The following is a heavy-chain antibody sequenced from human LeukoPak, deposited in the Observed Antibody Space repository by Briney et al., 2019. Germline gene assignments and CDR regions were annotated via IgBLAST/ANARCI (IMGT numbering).Heavy chain of an antibody. J-gene: IGHJ4*02. CDR1: GFSFSSYA. V-gene: IGHV3-23*01. CDR2: ISGSGGGT. Sequence: PGGSLRFSCAASGFSFSSYAMSWVRQAPGMGLEWVSAISGSGGGTYYADSVKGRFTISRDNSKNTLYLQMNSLRAEDTAVYYCAKDSGKYSSGWFDQINYFDYWGQGTLVTVSS. D-gene: IGHD6-19*01. CDR3: AKDSGKYSSGWFDQINYFDY.